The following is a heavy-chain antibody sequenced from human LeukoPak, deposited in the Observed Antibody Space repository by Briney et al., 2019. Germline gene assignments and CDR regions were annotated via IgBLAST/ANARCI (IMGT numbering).Heavy chain of an antibody. Sequence: SXTLSLTCTVSGGSISSGSYYWSWIRQPAGKGLEWIGRIYTSGSTNYNPSLKSRVTISVDTSKNQFSLKLSSVTAADTAMYYCASTVGSRELDYWGQGTLVTVSS. D-gene: IGHD1-26*01. V-gene: IGHV4-61*02. CDR3: ASTVGSRELDY. CDR1: GGSISSGSYY. CDR2: IYTSGST. J-gene: IGHJ4*02.